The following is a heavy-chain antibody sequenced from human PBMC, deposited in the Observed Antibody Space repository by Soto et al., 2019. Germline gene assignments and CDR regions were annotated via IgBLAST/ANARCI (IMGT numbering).Heavy chain of an antibody. CDR1: GYSFAGYW. CDR2: IDPSDSQT. CDR3: ARHGYCSSTSCYNLYYYYYGMDF. D-gene: IGHD2-2*03. J-gene: IGHJ6*02. Sequence: PGESLKISCKGSGYSFAGYWITWVRQKPGKGLEWMGRIDPSDSQTYYSPSFRGHVTISATKSITTVFLQWSSLRASDTAMYYCARHGYCSSTSCYNLYYYYYGMDFWGQGTTVTVSS. V-gene: IGHV5-10-1*01.